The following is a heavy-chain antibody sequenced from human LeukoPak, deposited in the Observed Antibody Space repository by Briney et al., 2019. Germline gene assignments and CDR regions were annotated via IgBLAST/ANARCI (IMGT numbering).Heavy chain of an antibody. D-gene: IGHD3-22*01. CDR3: AADYYDSSGYAIDAFDI. V-gene: IGHV5-51*01. Sequence: GESLKISCKGSGYSFTSYWIGWVRQTPGKGLEWMGIIYPGDSDTRYSPSFQGQVTISADKSISTAYLQWSSLKASDTAMYYCAADYYDSSGYAIDAFDIWGQGTMVTVSS. J-gene: IGHJ3*02. CDR1: GYSFTSYW. CDR2: IYPGDSDT.